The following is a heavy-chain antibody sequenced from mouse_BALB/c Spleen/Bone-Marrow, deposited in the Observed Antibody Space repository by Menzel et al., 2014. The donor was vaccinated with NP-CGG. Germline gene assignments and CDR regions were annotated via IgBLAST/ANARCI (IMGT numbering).Heavy chain of an antibody. V-gene: IGHV14-3*02. Sequence: LVESGAELVKPGASVKLSCTASGFNVKDTYIHWVKQRPEQGLEWIGRIDPANGNTKYGPKFQGKATITADTSSNTAYLQLSSLTSEDTAVYYCASYVYGYYFDYWGQGTTLTVSS. CDR2: IDPANGNT. CDR3: ASYVYGYYFDY. D-gene: IGHD2-2*01. J-gene: IGHJ2*01. CDR1: GFNVKDTY.